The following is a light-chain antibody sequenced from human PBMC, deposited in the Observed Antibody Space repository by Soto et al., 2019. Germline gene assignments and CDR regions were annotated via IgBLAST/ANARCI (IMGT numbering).Light chain of an antibody. J-gene: IGKJ1*01. Sequence: DIQMTQSPSTLSGSVGDRVTITCRASQTISSWLAWYQQKPGKAPKLLIYKASTLKSGVPSRFSGSGSGTEFTLTISSLQPEDFATYYCQQYKKFSRSFGQGTKVDIK. CDR1: QTISSW. V-gene: IGKV1-5*03. CDR2: KAS. CDR3: QQYKKFSRS.